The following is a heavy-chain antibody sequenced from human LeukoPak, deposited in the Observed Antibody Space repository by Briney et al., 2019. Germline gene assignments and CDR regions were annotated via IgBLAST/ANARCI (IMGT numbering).Heavy chain of an antibody. V-gene: IGHV3-66*01. CDR2: IYSGGST. D-gene: IGHD6-13*01. CDR1: GFTVSSNY. Sequence: GGSLRLSCAASGFTVSSNYMSWVRQAPGKGLEWVSVIYSGGSTYYADSVKGRFTISRDNSKNTLYLQMNSLRAEDTAVYYCASGYSSSWYSADFDYWGQGTLVTVSS. CDR3: ASGYSSSWYSADFDY. J-gene: IGHJ4*02.